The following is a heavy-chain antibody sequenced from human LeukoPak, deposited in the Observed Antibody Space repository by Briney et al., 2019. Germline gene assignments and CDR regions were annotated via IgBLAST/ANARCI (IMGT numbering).Heavy chain of an antibody. CDR2: IKQDGSEK. V-gene: IGHV3-7*03. CDR1: GFTFSSYW. D-gene: IGHD2-2*01. Sequence: GGSLRLSCAASGFTFSSYWMSWVRQAPGKGVEWVANIKQDGSEKYYVDSVKGRFTISRDNAKNSLYLQMNSLRAEDTAVYYCAREYCSSTSCPRGYYFDYWGQGTLVTVSS. J-gene: IGHJ4*02. CDR3: AREYCSSTSCPRGYYFDY.